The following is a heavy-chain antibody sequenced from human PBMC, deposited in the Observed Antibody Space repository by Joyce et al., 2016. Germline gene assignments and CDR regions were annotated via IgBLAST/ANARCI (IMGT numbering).Heavy chain of an antibody. CDR3: ARSSGYYY. CDR1: SGSFSGFY. D-gene: IGHD6-19*01. CDR2: INHLGGT. V-gene: IGHV4-34*01. J-gene: IGHJ4*02. Sequence: QVQLQQLGAGLLKPSETLSLTCAVYSGSFSGFYWSWIRQSPGKGLEWIGEINHLGGTYYNPSLKSRLTISIDTSRNQFSQKLRSVTAADTAVYYCARSSGYYYWGQGTLVTVSS.